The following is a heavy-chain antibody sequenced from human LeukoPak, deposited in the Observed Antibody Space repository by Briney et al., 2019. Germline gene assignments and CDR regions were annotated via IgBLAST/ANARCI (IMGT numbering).Heavy chain of an antibody. V-gene: IGHV3-23*01. CDR1: GFGFSTSG. CDR3: AKAIARHRDLDAFDI. J-gene: IGHJ3*02. CDR2: TSETGGAR. Sequence: PTGGSLRLSCVASGFGFSTSGMSWFRQAPRRGPEWVSGTSETGGARYYADSVRGRFTISKDNSKNTLFLQMDNLRVEDSALYYCAKAIARHRDLDAFDIWGQGTLVSVSS. D-gene: IGHD2-21*01.